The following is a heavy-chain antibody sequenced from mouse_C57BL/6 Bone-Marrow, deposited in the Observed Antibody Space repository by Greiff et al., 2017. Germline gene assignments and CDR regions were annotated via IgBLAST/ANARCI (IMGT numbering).Heavy chain of an antibody. V-gene: IGHV1-81*01. CDR1: GYTFTSYG. Sequence: QVQLQQSGAELARPGASVKLSCKASGYTFTSYGISWVKQRTGQGLEWIGEIYPRSGDTYYNEKFKGKATLTADKSSSTAYMELRSLTSEDSAVYFCAITTVVAFSKYFDYWGQGTTLTVSS. CDR2: IYPRSGDT. J-gene: IGHJ2*01. CDR3: AITTVVAFSKYFDY. D-gene: IGHD1-1*01.